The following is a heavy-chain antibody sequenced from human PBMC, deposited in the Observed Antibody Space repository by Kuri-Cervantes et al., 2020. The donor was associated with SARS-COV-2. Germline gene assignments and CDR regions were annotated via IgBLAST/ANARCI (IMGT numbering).Heavy chain of an antibody. CDR1: GGSISSYY. J-gene: IGHJ5*02. CDR3: ARQGVVAATNWFDP. V-gene: IGHV4-59*08. Sequence: SETLSLTCTVSGGSISSYYWSWIRQPPGKGLEWIGYIYYSGSTNYNPSLKSRVTISVDTSKNQFSLKLSSVTAADTAVYYCARQGVVAATNWFDPWGQGTLVTVSS. D-gene: IGHD2-15*01. CDR2: IYYSGST.